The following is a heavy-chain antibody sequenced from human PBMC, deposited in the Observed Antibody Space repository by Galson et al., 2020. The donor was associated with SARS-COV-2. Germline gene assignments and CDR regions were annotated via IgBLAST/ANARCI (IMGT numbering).Heavy chain of an antibody. Sequence: GGSLRLSCAASGFTFSIYAMAWVRQAPEKGLEWVSGISGSGSSTYYADSVKGRFTISRDNSKNTLFLQMNSLRAEDTAVYYCAKPVAAGPADYWGQGTLVTVSS. V-gene: IGHV3-23*01. CDR1: GFTFSIYA. J-gene: IGHJ4*02. CDR2: ISGSGSST. CDR3: AKPVAAGPADY. D-gene: IGHD2-15*01.